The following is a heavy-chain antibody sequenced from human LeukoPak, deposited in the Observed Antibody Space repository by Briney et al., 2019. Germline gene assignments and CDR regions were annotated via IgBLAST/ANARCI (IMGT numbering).Heavy chain of an antibody. CDR2: ISWNSGSI. J-gene: IGHJ4*02. CDR3: AKTIAAAGTIYFDY. Sequence: GGSLRLSCAASGFTFDDYVMHWVRQAPGKGLEWVSGISWNSGSIGYADSVKGRFTISRDNAKNSLYLQMNSLRAEDTALYYCAKTIAAAGTIYFDYWGQGTLVTVSS. CDR1: GFTFDDYV. D-gene: IGHD6-13*01. V-gene: IGHV3-9*01.